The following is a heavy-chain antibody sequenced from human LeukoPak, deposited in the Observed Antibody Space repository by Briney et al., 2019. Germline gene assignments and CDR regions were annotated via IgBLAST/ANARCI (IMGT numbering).Heavy chain of an antibody. Sequence: PGGSLRLSCAASGFTFSSYSMNWVRQAPGKGLEWVSSISSSSGYIYYADSVKGRFTISRDNAKNSLYLQMNSLRAEDTAVYYCARFYYYDSSGYLYWGQGTLVTVSS. D-gene: IGHD3-22*01. CDR2: ISSSSGYI. J-gene: IGHJ4*02. CDR1: GFTFSSYS. V-gene: IGHV3-21*01. CDR3: ARFYYYDSSGYLY.